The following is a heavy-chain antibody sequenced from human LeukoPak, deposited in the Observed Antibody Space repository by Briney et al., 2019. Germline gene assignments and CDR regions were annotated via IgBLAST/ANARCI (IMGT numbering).Heavy chain of an antibody. CDR1: GFTFTSYS. D-gene: IGHD1-20*01. CDR2: ISSSSSNI. CDR3: ARDRVITGTTHAFDI. V-gene: IGHV3-21*01. J-gene: IGHJ3*02. Sequence: GGSVRPSCAASGFTFTSYSMNWVRQAPGKGLEWVSSISSSSSNIYYSDSVKGRLTISRDNAKNSLYLQMNSQRAEDTAVYYCARDRVITGTTHAFDIWGQGTIVSVSS.